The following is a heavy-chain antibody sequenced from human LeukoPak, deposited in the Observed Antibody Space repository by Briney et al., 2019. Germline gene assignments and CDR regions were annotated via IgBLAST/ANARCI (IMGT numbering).Heavy chain of an antibody. CDR2: IIPIFGTA. J-gene: IGHJ4*02. Sequence: TVKVSCKASGGTFSSYAISWVRQAPGQGLEWMGRIIPIFGTANYAQKFRGRVTITTDESTSTAYMELSSLRSEDTAVYYCARSRSWYISHSDYWGQGTLVTVSS. CDR1: GGTFSSYA. CDR3: ARSRSWYISHSDY. D-gene: IGHD6-13*01. V-gene: IGHV1-69*05.